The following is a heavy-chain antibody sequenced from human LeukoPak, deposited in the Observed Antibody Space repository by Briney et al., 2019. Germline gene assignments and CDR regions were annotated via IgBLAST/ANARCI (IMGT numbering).Heavy chain of an antibody. Sequence: WASVKVSCKASGYTFTSYDIHWVRQATGQGLEWMGWMSPNSGNTVYAQKFQGRVTMTRNTSISTAYMELSSLSSEDTAVYYCARGCSSTTCSWPFDYWGQGTLVTVSS. D-gene: IGHD2-2*01. CDR2: MSPNSGNT. J-gene: IGHJ4*02. CDR3: ARGCSSTTCSWPFDY. V-gene: IGHV1-8*01. CDR1: GYTFTSYD.